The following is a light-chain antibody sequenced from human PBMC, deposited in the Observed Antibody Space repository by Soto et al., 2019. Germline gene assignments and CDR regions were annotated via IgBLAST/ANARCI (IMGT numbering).Light chain of an antibody. CDR2: DVT. J-gene: IGLJ1*01. Sequence: QSVLTQPASVSASPGQSITISCTGTSSDVGGYNYVSWYQQHPGKAPTLLIYDVTDRPSGVSNRFSASKSGNTASLTISGLQAEDEADYFCASSTSDSLYVFGTGTKVTVL. CDR3: ASSTSDSLYV. V-gene: IGLV2-14*03. CDR1: SSDVGGYNY.